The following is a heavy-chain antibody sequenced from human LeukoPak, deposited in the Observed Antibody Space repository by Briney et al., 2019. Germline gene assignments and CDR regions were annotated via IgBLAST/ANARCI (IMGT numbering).Heavy chain of an antibody. J-gene: IGHJ4*02. CDR1: GFTFSSYG. CDR2: IWYDGSNK. Sequence: GGSLRLSCAASGFTFSSYGMHWVRQAPGKGLEWVAVIWYDGSNKYYADSVKGRFTISRDNSKNTLHLQMNSLRAEDTAVYYCASGGYSSSWEYYFDYWGQGTLVTVSS. CDR3: ASGGYSSSWEYYFDY. D-gene: IGHD6-13*01. V-gene: IGHV3-33*01.